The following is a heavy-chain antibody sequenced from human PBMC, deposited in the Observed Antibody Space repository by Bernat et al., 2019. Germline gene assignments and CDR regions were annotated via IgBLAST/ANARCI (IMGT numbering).Heavy chain of an antibody. J-gene: IGHJ4*02. V-gene: IGHV3-7*03. Sequence: EVQLVESGGGLVQPGGFLRLSCAASGFTFSSYWMSWVRQAPGKGLEWVANIKQDGSEKYYVDSVKGRFTISRDNAKKSLYLQMNRLRAEDTAVYYCASNPLHYFDYWGQGTLVTVSS. D-gene: IGHD1-14*01. CDR3: ASNPLHYFDY. CDR1: GFTFSSYW. CDR2: IKQDGSEK.